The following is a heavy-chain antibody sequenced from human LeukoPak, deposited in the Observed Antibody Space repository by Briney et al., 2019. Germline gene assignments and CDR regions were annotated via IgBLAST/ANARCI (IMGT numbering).Heavy chain of an antibody. V-gene: IGHV4-31*03. CDR1: GGSISSGGYY. CDR2: IYYSGST. Sequence: SQTLSLTCTVSGGSISSGGYYWRWIRQHPGKGLEWIGYIYYSGSTYYNPSLKSRVTISVDTSKNQFSLKLSSVTAADTAVYYCARDRRGYSYGFDYWGQGTLVTVSS. J-gene: IGHJ4*02. CDR3: ARDRRGYSYGFDY. D-gene: IGHD5-18*01.